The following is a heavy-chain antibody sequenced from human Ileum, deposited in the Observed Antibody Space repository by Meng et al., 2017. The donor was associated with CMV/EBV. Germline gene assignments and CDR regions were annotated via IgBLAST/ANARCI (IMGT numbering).Heavy chain of an antibody. CDR3: ARGQLVLNY. CDR1: GGSFSGYY. D-gene: IGHD1-1*01. V-gene: IGHV4-34*01. J-gene: IGHJ4*02. Sequence: QVQLQRGGAGLLKPSETLSLTCAVYGGSFSGYYLSWIRQPPGKGLEWIGEINHSGSTDYNPSLKGRVTILQDTSKGQFSLKLTSVTAADTAVYYCARGQLVLNYWGQGTLVTVSS. CDR2: INHSGST.